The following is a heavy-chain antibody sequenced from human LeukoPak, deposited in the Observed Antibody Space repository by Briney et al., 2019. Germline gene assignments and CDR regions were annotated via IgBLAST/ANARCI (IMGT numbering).Heavy chain of an antibody. V-gene: IGHV4-59*01. CDR2: IYYSGRT. D-gene: IGHD2-21*02. CDR3: ARAAYFGGDCYYYFDY. Sequence: PSETLSLTCTVSGGSISNYYWSWIRQPPGKGLEWIGYIYYSGRTNYNPSLNSRVTISVDTSKNQFSLKLSSVTAADTAVYYCARAAYFGGDCYYYFDYWGQGTLVTVSS. J-gene: IGHJ4*02. CDR1: GGSISNYY.